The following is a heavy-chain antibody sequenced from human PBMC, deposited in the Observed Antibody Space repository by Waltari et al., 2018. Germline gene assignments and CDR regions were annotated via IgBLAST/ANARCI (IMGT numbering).Heavy chain of an antibody. V-gene: IGHV1-69*13. J-gene: IGHJ4*02. D-gene: IGHD2-2*01. CDR2: IIPIFGTA. CDR1: GATFSSYA. CDR3: ARMLRCSSTSCPNDY. Sequence: QVQLVQSGAEVKKPGSSVKVSCKASGATFSSYAISWVRQAPGQGLEWMGGIIPIFGTANYAQKFQGRVTITADESTSTAYMELSSLRSEDMAVYYCARMLRCSSTSCPNDYWGQGTLVTVSS.